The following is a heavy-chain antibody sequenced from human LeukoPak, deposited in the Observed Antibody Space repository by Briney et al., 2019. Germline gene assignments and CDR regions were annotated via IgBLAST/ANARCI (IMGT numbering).Heavy chain of an antibody. CDR1: GFTVSSYA. CDR2: LGGSGGST. D-gene: IGHD6-13*01. J-gene: IGHJ3*02. CDR3: AKDRYSSSWAGAFDI. Sequence: GVSLRLSSAASGFTVSSYAMRWVRQAPGKGLKWVTALGGSGGSTDYAASVKGRFTISRDNSKNTLYLQKNRLRAEDAAVYYWAKDRYSSSWAGAFDIWGQGTMVTVSS. V-gene: IGHV3-23*01.